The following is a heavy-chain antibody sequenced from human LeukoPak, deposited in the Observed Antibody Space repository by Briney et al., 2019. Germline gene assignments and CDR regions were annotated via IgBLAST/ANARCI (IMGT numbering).Heavy chain of an antibody. D-gene: IGHD1-26*01. CDR2: IYHGGST. CDR3: ARATTTGFDC. CDR1: DFSISSNYF. V-gene: IGHV4-38-2*02. Sequence: SETLSLTCTVSDFSISSNYFWGWIRQPPEKGLEWIGSIYHGGSTYYNSSLKSRVTMSVDTSKNHVSLKVTSMTAADTAVYYCARATTTGFDCWGQGTLVTVSS. J-gene: IGHJ4*02.